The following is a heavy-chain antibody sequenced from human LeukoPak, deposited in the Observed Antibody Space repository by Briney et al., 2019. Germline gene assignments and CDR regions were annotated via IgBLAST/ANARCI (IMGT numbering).Heavy chain of an antibody. Sequence: PSETLSLTCTVSGGSISSGSYSWNWIRQPAGKGLEWIGRMYSSGTTNYNPSLKSRVTISVDTSKNQFSLKLSSVTASDTAVYYCAKDYEPLVGVHRWGDWFDPWGQGTLVTVSS. D-gene: IGHD1-26*01. CDR2: MYSSGTT. CDR3: AKDYEPLVGVHRWGDWFDP. V-gene: IGHV4-61*02. J-gene: IGHJ5*02. CDR1: GGSISSGSYS.